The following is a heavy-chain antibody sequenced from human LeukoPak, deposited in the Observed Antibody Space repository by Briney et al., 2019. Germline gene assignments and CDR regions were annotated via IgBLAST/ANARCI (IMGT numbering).Heavy chain of an antibody. Sequence: SETLSLTCAVYGGSFSGYYWSWIRQPPGKGLEWIGEINHSGITNYNPSLKRRVTISVDTSKNQFSLKLSSVTAADTAVYYCARGARHFDLWGRGTLVTVSS. J-gene: IGHJ2*01. CDR1: GGSFSGYY. CDR2: INHSGIT. V-gene: IGHV4-34*01. CDR3: ARGARHFDL.